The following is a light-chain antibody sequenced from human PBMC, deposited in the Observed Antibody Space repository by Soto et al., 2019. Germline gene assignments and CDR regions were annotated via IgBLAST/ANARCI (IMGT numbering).Light chain of an antibody. J-gene: IGLJ2*01. Sequence: QAVVTQPPSASASLGASVTLTCTLSSGYSNYKVDWYQQRPGKGPRFVMRVGTGGIVGSKGDGIPDRFSVLGSGLNRYLTIKNIQEEDESDYHCGADHGSGSNFVVVFGGGTKLNVL. CDR1: SGYSNYK. CDR3: GADHGSGSNFVVV. CDR2: VGTGGIVG. V-gene: IGLV9-49*01.